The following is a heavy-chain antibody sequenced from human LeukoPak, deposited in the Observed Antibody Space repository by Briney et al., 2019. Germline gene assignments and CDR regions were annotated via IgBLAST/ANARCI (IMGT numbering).Heavy chain of an antibody. CDR2: ISNSGST. J-gene: IGHJ6*03. D-gene: IGHD2-15*01. Sequence: SETLSLTCTVSGGSISSHYWAWIRQSPVKGLECIGDISNSGSTSYNPSLKSRVTISIDTSKNQFSLKLSSVTAADSAVYYCGRDALVGYFSYYYMDAWGKGTTVTVSS. V-gene: IGHV4-59*11. CDR3: GRDALVGYFSYYYMDA. CDR1: GGSISSHY.